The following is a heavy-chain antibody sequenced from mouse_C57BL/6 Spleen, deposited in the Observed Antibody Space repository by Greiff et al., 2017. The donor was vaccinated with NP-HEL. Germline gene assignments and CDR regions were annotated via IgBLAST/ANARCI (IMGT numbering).Heavy chain of an antibody. D-gene: IGHD2-14*01. CDR2: IRNKANGYTT. J-gene: IGHJ2*01. V-gene: IGHV7-3*01. Sequence: EVQGVESGGGLVQPGGSLSLSCAASGFTFTDYYMSWVRQPPGKALEWLGFIRNKANGYTTEYSASVKGRFTISRDNSQSILYLQMNGLRAEESARENSGRGEEDRKEVYVDYWGQGTTLTVAA. CDR1: GFTFTDYY. CDR3: GRGEEDRKEVYVDY.